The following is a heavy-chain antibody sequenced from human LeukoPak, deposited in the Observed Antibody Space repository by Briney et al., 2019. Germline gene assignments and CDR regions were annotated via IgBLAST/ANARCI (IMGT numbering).Heavy chain of an antibody. CDR2: IIPILGIA. CDR1: GGTFSSYA. CDR3: ASEIYYYGSRGYLDHDAFDI. D-gene: IGHD3-22*01. V-gene: IGHV1-69*04. Sequence: SVKVSCKASGGTFSSYAISWVRQAPGQGLEWMGRIIPILGIANYAQKFQGRVTITADKSTSTAYMELSSLRSEDTAVYYCASEIYYYGSRGYLDHDAFDIWGQGTMVTVSS. J-gene: IGHJ3*02.